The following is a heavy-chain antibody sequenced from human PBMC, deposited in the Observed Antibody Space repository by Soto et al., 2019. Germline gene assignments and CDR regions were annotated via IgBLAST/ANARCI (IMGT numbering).Heavy chain of an antibody. J-gene: IGHJ3*02. CDR3: AREVTYRSRWYDVLDI. V-gene: IGHV4-59*01. Sequence: SQTLSLTCTVSGGSISRYYWSWIRQPPGKGLEWIGYIYYSGSTNYNPSLKSRITTSVDTSKNQFSLKLSSVTAADTAVYYCAREVTYRSRWYDVLDIWGKGPMVTV. D-gene: IGHD6-13*01. CDR1: GGSISRYY. CDR2: IYYSGST.